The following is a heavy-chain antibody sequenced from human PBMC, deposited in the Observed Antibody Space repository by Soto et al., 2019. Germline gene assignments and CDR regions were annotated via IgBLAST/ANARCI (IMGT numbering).Heavy chain of an antibody. V-gene: IGHV4-31*03. CDR3: ARRALPQCINGVCYKDGFWDY. CDR1: GGSVSSGGYY. CDR2: IYYSGTT. Sequence: SETLSLTCTVSGGSVSSGGYYWSWIRQHPGPGLEWIGYIYYSGTTYFNPSLKSRASISLDTSKNEFSPKLTSVTAADTAVYYCARRALPQCINGVCYKDGFWDYWGQGALVTVSS. J-gene: IGHJ4*02. D-gene: IGHD2-8*01.